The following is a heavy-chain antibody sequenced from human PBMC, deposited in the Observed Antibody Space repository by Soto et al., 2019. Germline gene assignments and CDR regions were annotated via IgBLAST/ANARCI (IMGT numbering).Heavy chain of an antibody. CDR1: GFTFSSYW. CDR3: ARGTLYCSGGSCYFDY. CDR2: INSDGSST. J-gene: IGHJ4*02. V-gene: IGHV3-74*01. D-gene: IGHD2-15*01. Sequence: GGSLRLSCAASGFTFSSYWMHWVRQAPGKGLEWVSRINSDGSSTSYADSVKGRFTISRDNAKNTLYLQMNSLRAEDTAVYYCARGTLYCSGGSCYFDYWGQGTLVTVSS.